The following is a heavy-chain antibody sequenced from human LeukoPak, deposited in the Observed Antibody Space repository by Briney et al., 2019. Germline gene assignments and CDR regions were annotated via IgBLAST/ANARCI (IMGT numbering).Heavy chain of an antibody. D-gene: IGHD3-3*01. Sequence: SETLSLTCTVSGGSTSSGSYYWSWIRQPPGKGLEWIGEINHSGSTNYNPSLKSRVTISVDTSKNQFSLKLSSVTAADTAVYYCASGKYDFWSGYYTHGRTYYFDYWGQGTLVTVSS. CDR3: ASGKYDFWSGYYTHGRTYYFDY. CDR2: INHSGST. V-gene: IGHV4-39*07. J-gene: IGHJ4*02. CDR1: GGSTSSGSYY.